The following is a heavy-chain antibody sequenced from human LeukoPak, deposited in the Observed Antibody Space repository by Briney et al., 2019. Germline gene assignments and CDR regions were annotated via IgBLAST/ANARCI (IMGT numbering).Heavy chain of an antibody. CDR3: ARLVVTTGLDWFDP. J-gene: IGHJ5*02. Sequence: PSETLSLTCSVSGGSISSYYWSWIRQPPGKGLEWIGYIHYSGRTNYSPSLKGRVTISVDTSKNQFSLKLTSVTAADTAVYYCARLVVTTGLDWFDPWGQGTLVTVSS. V-gene: IGHV4-59*08. CDR2: IHYSGRT. D-gene: IGHD3-22*01. CDR1: GGSISSYY.